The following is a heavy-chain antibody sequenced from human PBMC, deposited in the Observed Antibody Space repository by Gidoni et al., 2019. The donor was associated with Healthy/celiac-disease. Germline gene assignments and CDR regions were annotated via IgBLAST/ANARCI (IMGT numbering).Heavy chain of an antibody. J-gene: IGHJ3*02. V-gene: IGHV4-59*01. CDR3: ARAYYYDSSGYYDPYAFDI. D-gene: IGHD3-22*01. CDR2: IYYSGST. Sequence: QVPLQESGPGLVKPSETLSLTCTVSGGSISSYYWSWIRQPPGKGLEWIGYIYYSGSTNYNPSLKSRVTISVDTSKNQFSLKLSSVTAADTAVYYCARAYYYDSSGYYDPYAFDIWGQGTMVTVSS. CDR1: GGSISSYY.